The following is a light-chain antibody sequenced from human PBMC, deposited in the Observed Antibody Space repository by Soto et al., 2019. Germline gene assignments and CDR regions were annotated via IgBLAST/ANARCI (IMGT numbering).Light chain of an antibody. Sequence: QSALTQPASVSGSPGQSITISCTGTSSDVGGYNSVSWYRQDPGKAPKLMIYDVTNRPSGVSNRFSGSKSGNTASLTISGLQAEDEADYYCSPFTSSITYVFGTGTKVTVL. CDR2: DVT. CDR3: SPFTSSITYV. CDR1: SSDVGGYNS. V-gene: IGLV2-14*01. J-gene: IGLJ1*01.